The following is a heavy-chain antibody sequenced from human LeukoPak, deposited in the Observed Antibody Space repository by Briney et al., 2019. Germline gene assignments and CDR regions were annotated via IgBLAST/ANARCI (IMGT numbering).Heavy chain of an antibody. CDR2: ISSSSSSYI. Sequence: GGSLRLSCAASGFTFSSYSMNWVRQAPGKGLEWVSSISSSSSSYIYYADSVKGRFTISRDNAKNSLYLQMNSLRAEDTAVYYCANSPYSYPYYFDYWGQGTLVTVSS. J-gene: IGHJ4*02. V-gene: IGHV3-21*04. D-gene: IGHD5-18*01. CDR1: GFTFSSYS. CDR3: ANSPYSYPYYFDY.